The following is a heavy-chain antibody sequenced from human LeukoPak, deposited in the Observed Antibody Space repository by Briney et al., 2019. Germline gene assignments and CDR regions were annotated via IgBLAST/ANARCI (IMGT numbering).Heavy chain of an antibody. D-gene: IGHD3-9*01. CDR1: GFSFSGYW. J-gene: IGHJ4*02. V-gene: IGHV3-7*01. CDR3: ARDSESWTETGPRFDY. Sequence: GGSLRLSCTASGFSFSGYWMSWVRQDPGKGLEWVANLNQDGSAQYYVDSVKGQFTISRDNAKNSLYLQMNSLRVEDTAVYYCARDSESWTETGPRFDYWGQGTLVTVSS. CDR2: LNQDGSAQ.